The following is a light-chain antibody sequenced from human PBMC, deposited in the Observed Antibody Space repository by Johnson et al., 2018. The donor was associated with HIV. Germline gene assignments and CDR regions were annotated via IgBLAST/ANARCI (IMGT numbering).Light chain of an antibody. V-gene: IGLV1-51*02. CDR3: GTWDSSLGAYV. CDR1: SSNIGYHY. J-gene: IGLJ1*01. CDR2: ENN. Sequence: QLVLTQPPSVSAAPGQKVTISCSGSSSNIGYHYVSWYQQLPGTAPKLLIYENNKRPSGIPDRFSGSKSGTSATLGITGLQTGDEADYYCGTWDSSLGAYVFGTGTKVTAL.